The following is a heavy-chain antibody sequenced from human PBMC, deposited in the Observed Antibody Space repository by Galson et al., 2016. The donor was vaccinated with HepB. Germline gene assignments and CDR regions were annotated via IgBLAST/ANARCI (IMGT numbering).Heavy chain of an antibody. V-gene: IGHV3-23*01. CDR3: AKDPGRGSGWFFFDS. Sequence: SLRLSCAASGFTFSSYTMSWVRQAPGMGLEWVSSISGSGSFTYFADSVKGRFTISRDNSKNTLYLQRNSLRAEDKATYYCAKDPGRGSGWFFFDSWGQGTLVTVSS. D-gene: IGHD6-19*01. J-gene: IGHJ4*02. CDR2: ISGSGSFT. CDR1: GFTFSSYT.